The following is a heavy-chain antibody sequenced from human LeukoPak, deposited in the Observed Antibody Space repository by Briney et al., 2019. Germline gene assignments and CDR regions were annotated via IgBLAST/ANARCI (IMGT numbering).Heavy chain of an antibody. D-gene: IGHD6-19*01. J-gene: IGHJ1*01. V-gene: IGHV3-30*04. CDR3: ARPPPWGAVAGEYFQH. Sequence: GRSLRLSSAASGFTFSSYAMHWVRQAPGKGLEWVAVISYDGSNKYYADSVKGRFTISRDNSKNTLYLQMNSLRAEDTAVYYCARPPPWGAVAGEYFQHWGQGTLVTVSS. CDR2: ISYDGSNK. CDR1: GFTFSSYA.